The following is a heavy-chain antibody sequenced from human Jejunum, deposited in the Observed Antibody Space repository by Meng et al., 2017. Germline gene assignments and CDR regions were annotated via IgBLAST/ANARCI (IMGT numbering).Heavy chain of an antibody. V-gene: IGHV4-4*02. CDR2: IYHSGAF. Sequence: GPLGEARPGLWEPSGTLSLTCAVSGDSISTNWWNWVRQPPGKGLEWIGEIYHSGAFNYNPSLRRRVTISVDKSKNQVSLKLDSLTAADTAVYYCARGAIGTRPFDYWGQGTLVTVSS. CDR1: GDSISTNW. J-gene: IGHJ4*02. D-gene: IGHD2-21*01. CDR3: ARGAIGTRPFDY.